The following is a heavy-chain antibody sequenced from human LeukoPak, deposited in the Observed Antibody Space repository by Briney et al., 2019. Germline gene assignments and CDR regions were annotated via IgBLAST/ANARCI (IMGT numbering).Heavy chain of an antibody. Sequence: ASVKVSCKASGYTFTSYGISWVRQAPGQGLEWMGWISAYNGNTNYAQKLQGRVTMTTDTSTSTAYMELRSLRSDDTAVYYCARDKVLRYYYYGMDVWGQGTTVTVSS. CDR1: GYTFTSYG. CDR2: ISAYNGNT. CDR3: ARDKVLRYYYYGMDV. D-gene: IGHD3-3*01. V-gene: IGHV1-18*01. J-gene: IGHJ6*02.